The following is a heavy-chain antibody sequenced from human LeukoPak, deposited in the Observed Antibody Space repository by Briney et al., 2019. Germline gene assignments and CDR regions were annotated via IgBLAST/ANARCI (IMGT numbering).Heavy chain of an antibody. Sequence: PGGTLRLSCAASGFTFSSYCMSWVRQAPGKGLEWVANIKQGGSTEYYADSVKCQFTSSRDNAKYSLYPQMNSLRAEDTAVYDCAGEVSSSSLNAGYDYWGQGTLVTVSS. V-gene: IGHV3-7*01. J-gene: IGHJ4*02. D-gene: IGHD6-6*01. CDR2: IKQGGSTE. CDR3: AGEVSSSSLNAGYDY. CDR1: GFTFSSYC.